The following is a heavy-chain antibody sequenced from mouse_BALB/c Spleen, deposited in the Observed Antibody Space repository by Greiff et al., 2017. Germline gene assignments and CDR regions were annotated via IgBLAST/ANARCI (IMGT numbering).Heavy chain of an antibody. CDR1: GFTFSSYA. Sequence: EVMLVESGGGLVKPGGSLKLSCAASGFTFSSYAMSWVRQTPEKRLEWVASISSGGSTYYPDSVKGRFTISRDNARNILYLQMSSLRSEDTAMYYCARGGEYDYPFAYWGQGTLVTVSA. CDR2: ISSGGST. J-gene: IGHJ3*01. CDR3: ARGGEYDYPFAY. V-gene: IGHV5-6-5*01. D-gene: IGHD2-4*01.